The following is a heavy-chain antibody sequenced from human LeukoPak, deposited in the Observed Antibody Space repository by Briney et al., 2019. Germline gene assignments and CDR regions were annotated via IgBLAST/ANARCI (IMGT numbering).Heavy chain of an antibody. CDR3: ARDRRGYSYAFDY. CDR1: GFTFSSYS. CDR2: ISSSSSYI. Sequence: GGSLRLSCAASGFTFSSYSMNWVRQAPGKGLEWVSSISSSSSYIYYADSVKGRFTISRDNAKNSLYLQMSSLRAEDTAVYYCARDRRGYSYAFDYWGQGTLVTVSS. D-gene: IGHD5-18*01. V-gene: IGHV3-21*01. J-gene: IGHJ4*02.